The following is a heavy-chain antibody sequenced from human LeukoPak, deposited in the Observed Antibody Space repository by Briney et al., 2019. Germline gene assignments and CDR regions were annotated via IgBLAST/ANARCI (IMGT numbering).Heavy chain of an antibody. CDR3: ARVGVQQQLDYNWFDP. J-gene: IGHJ5*02. D-gene: IGHD6-13*01. CDR2: INHSGST. V-gene: IGHV4-34*01. CDR1: GGSFSGYY. Sequence: SETLSLTCAVYGGSFSGYYWSWIRQSPGKGLEWIGEINHSGSTNYNPSLKSRVIISVDTSKNQFSLKLSSVTAADTAVYYCARVGVQQQLDYNWFDPWGQGTLVTVSS.